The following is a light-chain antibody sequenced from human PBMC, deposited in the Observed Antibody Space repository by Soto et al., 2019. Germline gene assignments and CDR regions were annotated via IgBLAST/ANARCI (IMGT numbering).Light chain of an antibody. Sequence: EIVLTQSPATLSLSPGERATLSCRASQSVSSYLSWYQQKPGQAPRLLIYDASNRATGIPARFSGSGSGTDFTLTIRSLEPEDFAVYYCQQRSTFGPGTKVDIK. J-gene: IGKJ3*01. V-gene: IGKV3-11*01. CDR1: QSVSSY. CDR3: QQRST. CDR2: DAS.